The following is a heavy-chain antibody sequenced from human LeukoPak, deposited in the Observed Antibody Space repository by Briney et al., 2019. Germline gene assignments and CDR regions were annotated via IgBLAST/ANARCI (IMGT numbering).Heavy chain of an antibody. V-gene: IGHV4-39*01. Sequence: SSDTVSLTGTVPAGAITSSSYYWGWIRQPPGKRLALIGSIYYSGSTYYNPSLKSRVTISVDTSKNQFSLKLSSVTAADTAVYYCAMHYGSGSYLDYWGQGTLVTVSS. CDR2: IYYSGST. D-gene: IGHD3-10*01. CDR3: AMHYGSGSYLDY. CDR1: AGAITSSSYY. J-gene: IGHJ4*02.